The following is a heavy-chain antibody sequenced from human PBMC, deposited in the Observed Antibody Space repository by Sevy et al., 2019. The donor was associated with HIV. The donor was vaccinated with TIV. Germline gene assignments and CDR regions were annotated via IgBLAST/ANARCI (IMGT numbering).Heavy chain of an antibody. V-gene: IGHV3-23*01. D-gene: IGHD3-9*01. J-gene: IGHJ4*02. CDR2: IRGRNNVT. Sequence: GGFLKLSCTASGFTFNNYAMTWVRQAPGKGLEWISSIRGRNNVTIYAESVRGRFTLSRDISNNTLYLQMNSLRVEDTAVYYCARHTGEPYYFEIWGQGTLVTVSS. CDR3: ARHTGEPYYFEI. CDR1: GFTFNNYA.